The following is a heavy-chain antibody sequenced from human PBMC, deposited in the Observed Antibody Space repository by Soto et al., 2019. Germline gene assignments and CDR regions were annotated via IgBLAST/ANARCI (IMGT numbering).Heavy chain of an antibody. J-gene: IGHJ1*01. CDR3: TRGLRPSSAGTGAY. Sequence: GGSLRLSCVTSGFDFSYYWIHWIRQAPGKGLVWVSRIDPDGTTTNYADSVKGRFTVSRDNAKDTAYLQMDSLTADDTALYYCTRGLRPSSAGTGAYWGPGTLVTVSS. V-gene: IGHV3-74*01. D-gene: IGHD1-1*01. CDR1: GFDFSYYW. CDR2: IDPDGTTT.